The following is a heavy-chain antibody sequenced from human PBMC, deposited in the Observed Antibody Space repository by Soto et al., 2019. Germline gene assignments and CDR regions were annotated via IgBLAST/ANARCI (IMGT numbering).Heavy chain of an antibody. Sequence: PSETLSLTCAVYGGCFSGYYWSWIRQPPGKGLEWIGEINHSGSTNYNPSLKSRVTISVDTSKNQFSLKLSSVTAADTAVYYCARESCFLEWLPLGFFDYWGQGTLVTVSS. J-gene: IGHJ4*02. D-gene: IGHD3-3*01. CDR2: INHSGST. CDR3: ARESCFLEWLPLGFFDY. V-gene: IGHV4-34*01. CDR1: GGCFSGYY.